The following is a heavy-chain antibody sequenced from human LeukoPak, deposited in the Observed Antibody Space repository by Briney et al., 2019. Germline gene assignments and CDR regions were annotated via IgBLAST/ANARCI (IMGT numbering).Heavy chain of an antibody. V-gene: IGHV4-39*07. D-gene: IGHD6-13*01. CDR1: GGSISSSSYY. Sequence: SETLSLTCTVSGGSISSSSYYWGWIRQPPGKGLEWIGSIYYSGSTYYNPSLKSRVTISVDTSKNQFSLKLSSVTAADTAVYYCASTLLDDIAAAGLDYWGQGTLVTVSS. CDR3: ASTLLDDIAAAGLDY. CDR2: IYYSGST. J-gene: IGHJ4*02.